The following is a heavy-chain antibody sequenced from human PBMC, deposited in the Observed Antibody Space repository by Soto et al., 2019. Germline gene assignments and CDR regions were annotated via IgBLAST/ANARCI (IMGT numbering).Heavy chain of an antibody. CDR1: GFSFNTYW. V-gene: IGHV3-74*01. Sequence: EVHLVESGGTLVQPGGSLRLSCAASGFSFNTYWMHWVRQAPGKGLVWVSRINSDGTKTTYADSVKGRFTISRDNAKNTVYLQMNSLRAEDTAAYYCATVATNSYDWFDPWGQGTLVTVSS. CDR2: INSDGTKT. CDR3: ATVATNSYDWFDP. D-gene: IGHD5-12*01. J-gene: IGHJ5*02.